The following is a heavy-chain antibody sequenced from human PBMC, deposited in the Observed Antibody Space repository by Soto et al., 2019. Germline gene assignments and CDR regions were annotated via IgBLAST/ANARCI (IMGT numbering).Heavy chain of an antibody. CDR1: GGSISSYY. CDR3: ARDGGDYYGSGSLPDWFDP. V-gene: IGHV4-4*07. Sequence: QVQLQESGPGLVKPSETLSLTCTVSGGSISSYYWSWIRQPAGKGLEWIGRIYTSGSSNYNPSLKSRVTTSVDTSKNQFSLKLSSVTAADTAVYYCARDGGDYYGSGSLPDWFDPWGQGTLVTVSS. D-gene: IGHD3-10*01. CDR2: IYTSGSS. J-gene: IGHJ5*02.